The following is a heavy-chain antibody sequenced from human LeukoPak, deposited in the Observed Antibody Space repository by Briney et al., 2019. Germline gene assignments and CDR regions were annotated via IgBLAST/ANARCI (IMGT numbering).Heavy chain of an antibody. Sequence: PGGSLRLSCAASGFTFNNYAMNWVRQAPGKGLEWVSSISSSGVSTYYADSVKGRFTISRDNSKNTLYLQMNSLRAEDTAVYYCAKVPTTVTPDYWGQGTLVTVSS. CDR3: AKVPTTVTPDY. CDR2: ISSSGVST. J-gene: IGHJ4*02. D-gene: IGHD4-17*01. V-gene: IGHV3-23*01. CDR1: GFTFNNYA.